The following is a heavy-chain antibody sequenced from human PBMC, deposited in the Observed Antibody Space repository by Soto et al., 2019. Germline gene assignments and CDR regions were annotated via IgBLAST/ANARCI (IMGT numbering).Heavy chain of an antibody. D-gene: IGHD3-10*01. J-gene: IGHJ6*02. CDR3: TREGSAPYYYYAMDA. V-gene: IGHV1-18*01. Sequence: QVQLEQSAPEVKKPGASVKVSCKASEYTFTTYGISWVRLAPGEGLEWLGWINTHNGNTNYAQNLQGRVFMTADTSTNTAYMELRSLRSDDTAIYYCTREGSAPYYYYAMDASGQGTTVTVSS. CDR1: EYTFTTYG. CDR2: INTHNGNT.